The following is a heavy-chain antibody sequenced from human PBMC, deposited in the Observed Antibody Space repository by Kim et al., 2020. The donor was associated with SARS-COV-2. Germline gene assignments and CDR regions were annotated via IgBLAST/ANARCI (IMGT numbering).Heavy chain of an antibody. V-gene: IGHV4-39*01. D-gene: IGHD3-10*01. CDR2: IYYSGST. Sequence: SETLSLTCTVSGGSISSSSYYWGWIRQPPGKGLEWIGSIYYSGSTYYNPSLKSRVTISVDTSKNQFSLKLSSVTAADTGVYYCASGYYGSGSYYSPFDYWGQGTLVTVSS. CDR3: ASGYYGSGSYYSPFDY. CDR1: GGSISSSSYY. J-gene: IGHJ4*02.